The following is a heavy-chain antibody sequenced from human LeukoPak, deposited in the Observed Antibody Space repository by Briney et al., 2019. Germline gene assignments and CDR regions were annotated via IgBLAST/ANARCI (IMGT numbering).Heavy chain of an antibody. Sequence: ASVKVSFKVSGYTLTELSMHWVRQAPGKGLEWRGGFDPEDGETIYAQKFQGRVTMTEDTSTDTAYMELSSLRSEDTAVYYCATDYGAAAEYDYWGQGTLVTVSS. D-gene: IGHD6-13*01. CDR1: GYTLTELS. J-gene: IGHJ4*02. V-gene: IGHV1-24*01. CDR3: ATDYGAAAEYDY. CDR2: FDPEDGET.